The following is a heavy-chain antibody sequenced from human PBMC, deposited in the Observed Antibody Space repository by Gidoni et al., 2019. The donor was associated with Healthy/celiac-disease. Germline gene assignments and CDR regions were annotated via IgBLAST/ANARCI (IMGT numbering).Heavy chain of an antibody. J-gene: IGHJ4*02. V-gene: IGHV3-72*01. CDR1: GSTFSDHY. CDR2: TRIQANSYTT. Sequence: EVQLVESGGGLFQPGGPVRPPCAASGSTFSDHYMDWVRPAPGKVLEWVGRTRIQANSYTTEYAASVNGRFTISRDDSKNSLYLQMNSLKTEDTAVYYCARVAKERPFDYWGQGTLVTVSS. CDR3: ARVAKERPFDY.